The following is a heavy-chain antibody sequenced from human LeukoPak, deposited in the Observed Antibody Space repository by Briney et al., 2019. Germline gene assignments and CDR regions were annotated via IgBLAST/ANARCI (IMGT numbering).Heavy chain of an antibody. CDR3: ARTNQYYYDSSGYYWFDP. CDR1: GYSISSGHY. CDR2: IYHSGST. D-gene: IGHD3-22*01. Sequence: SETLSLTCTVSGYSISSGHYWGWIRQPPGKGLEWIGSIYHSGSTYYNPSLKSRVTISVDTSKNQFFLKLSSVTAADTAVYYCARTNQYYYDSSGYYWFDPWGQGTLVTVSS. J-gene: IGHJ5*02. V-gene: IGHV4-38-2*02.